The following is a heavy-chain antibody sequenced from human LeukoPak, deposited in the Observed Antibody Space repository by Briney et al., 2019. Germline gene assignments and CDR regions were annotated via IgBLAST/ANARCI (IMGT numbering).Heavy chain of an antibody. Sequence: PSETLSLTCAVYGGSFSGYYWSWIRQPPGKGLEWIGYIYYSGSTNYNPSLKSRVTISVDTSKNQFSLKLSSVTAADTAVYYCAGGVVRGVIADYWGQGTLVTVSS. CDR1: GGSFSGYY. D-gene: IGHD3-10*01. J-gene: IGHJ4*02. V-gene: IGHV4-59*01. CDR2: IYYSGST. CDR3: AGGVVRGVIADY.